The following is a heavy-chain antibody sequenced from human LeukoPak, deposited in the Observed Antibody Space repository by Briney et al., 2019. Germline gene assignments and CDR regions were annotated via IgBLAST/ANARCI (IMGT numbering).Heavy chain of an antibody. CDR1: GYTFTSYG. V-gene: IGHV1-18*01. J-gene: IGHJ4*02. Sequence: ASVKISSKASGYTFTSYGISCVRQAPGQGREWMGWISAYNGNTNYAQKLQGRVTMTTDTYTSTGYMELRSLRADETAVYYCARDSYCGGDCYSGRNFDYWGQGTLVTVSS. CDR2: ISAYNGNT. D-gene: IGHD2-21*01. CDR3: ARDSYCGGDCYSGRNFDY.